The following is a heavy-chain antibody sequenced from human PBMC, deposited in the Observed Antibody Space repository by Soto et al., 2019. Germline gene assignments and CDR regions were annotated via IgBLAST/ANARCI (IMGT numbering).Heavy chain of an antibody. V-gene: IGHV4-59*08. Sequence: SETLSLTCAVSGGSISSYYWSWIRQPPGKGLEWIGNIYYNGNTIYNPSLKSRVTISIDTSKNQFSLKLSSVTAADTAVYYCARHGPLSNNWNQLDYWGQGTLVTVSS. CDR1: GGSISSYY. CDR3: ARHGPLSNNWNQLDY. CDR2: IYYNGNT. D-gene: IGHD1-1*01. J-gene: IGHJ4*02.